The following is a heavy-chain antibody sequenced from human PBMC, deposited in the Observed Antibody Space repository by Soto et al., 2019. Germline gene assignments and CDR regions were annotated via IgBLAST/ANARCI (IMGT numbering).Heavy chain of an antibody. Sequence: QVHLVQSGAEVKKPGASVKVSCKGSGYGFTTYGITWVRQAPGQGLEWMAWISAHNGNTTYAQKFQGRVTVTRDTSTSTAYMELRSLRSDDTAVYYCARGRYGDYWGQGALVTVSS. J-gene: IGHJ4*02. CDR3: ARGRYGDY. CDR1: GYGFTTYG. V-gene: IGHV1-18*01. D-gene: IGHD1-1*01. CDR2: ISAHNGNT.